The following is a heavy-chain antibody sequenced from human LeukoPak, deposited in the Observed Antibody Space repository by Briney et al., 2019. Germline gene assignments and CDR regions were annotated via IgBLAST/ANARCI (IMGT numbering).Heavy chain of an antibody. Sequence: KPSETLSLTCTVSGGSISSSSYYWGWIRQPLGKGLEWIGSIYYSGSTYYNPSLKSRVTISVDTSKNQFSLKLSSVTAADTAVYYCARRVVVVTAIPYYYFDYWGQGTLVTVSS. CDR2: IYYSGST. CDR3: ARRVVVVTAIPYYYFDY. CDR1: GGSISSSSYY. V-gene: IGHV4-39*01. J-gene: IGHJ4*02. D-gene: IGHD2-21*02.